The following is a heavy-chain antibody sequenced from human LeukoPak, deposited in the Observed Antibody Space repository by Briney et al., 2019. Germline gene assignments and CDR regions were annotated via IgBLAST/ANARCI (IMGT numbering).Heavy chain of an antibody. CDR3: ARDRAANQDWVEFDP. D-gene: IGHD3/OR15-3a*01. Sequence: TGGSLRLSCAVSGFRVSDYYMSWVRQAPRKGLEWVGLIRDSGEAFYADFARGRFAISRDESENTLYLQMNSLRVEDTAVYFCARDRAANQDWVEFDPWGQGTPVIVSS. CDR2: IRDSGEA. J-gene: IGHJ5*02. CDR1: GFRVSDYY. V-gene: IGHV3-66*03.